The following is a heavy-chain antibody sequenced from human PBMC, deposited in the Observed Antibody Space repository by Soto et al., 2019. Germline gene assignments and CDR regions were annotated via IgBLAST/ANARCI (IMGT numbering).Heavy chain of an antibody. CDR1: GYTFTSYG. D-gene: IGHD3-22*01. CDR2: INAYNGKT. CDR3: ARDDYYDNGAFDI. Sequence: RASVKVSCKASGYTFTSYGISWVRQAPGQGLEWMGWINAYNGKTQYAQKLQGRVTMTTDTSTSTAYMELRSLRSDDTAVYYCARDDYYDNGAFDIWGQGTTVTVSS. J-gene: IGHJ3*02. V-gene: IGHV1-18*01.